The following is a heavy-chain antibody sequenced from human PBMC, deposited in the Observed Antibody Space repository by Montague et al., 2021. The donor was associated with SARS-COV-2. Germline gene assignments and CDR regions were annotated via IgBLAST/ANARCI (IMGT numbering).Heavy chain of an antibody. Sequence: SETLSLTCTVSGGSISSYYWSWIRQPPGKGLEWIGYIYYSGSTNYNPSLKSRVTISVDTSKNQFSLKLSSVTAADTAVYYRARGGYYDYAFDIWGQGTMVTVSS. V-gene: IGHV4-59*01. CDR2: IYYSGST. CDR3: ARGGYYDYAFDI. J-gene: IGHJ3*02. D-gene: IGHD3-22*01. CDR1: GGSISSYY.